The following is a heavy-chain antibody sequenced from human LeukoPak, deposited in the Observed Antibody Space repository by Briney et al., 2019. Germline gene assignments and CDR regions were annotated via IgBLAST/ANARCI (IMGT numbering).Heavy chain of an antibody. D-gene: IGHD5-12*01. CDR3: ARGGFNGYDAVDY. CDR2: IYYSGST. CDR1: GGSISSGGYY. V-gene: IGHV4-31*03. Sequence: SETLSLTCTVSGGSISSGGYYWSWIRQHPGKGLEWIGYIYYSGSTYYNPSLKSRVTISADTSKNQFSLKLSSVTAADTAVYYCARGGFNGYDAVDYWGQGTLVTVSS. J-gene: IGHJ4*02.